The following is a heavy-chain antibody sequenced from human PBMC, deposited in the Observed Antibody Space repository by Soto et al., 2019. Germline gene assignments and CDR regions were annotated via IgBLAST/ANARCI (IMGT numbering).Heavy chain of an antibody. CDR1: GFTFSSYG. V-gene: IGHV3-33*01. Sequence: QSGGSLRLSCAASGFTFSSYGMHWVRQAPGKGLEWVAVIWYDGSNKYYADSVKGRFTISRDNSKNTLYLQMNSLRAEDTAVYYCARDGSSYGYFDDWGQGTLVTVSS. CDR2: IWYDGSNK. J-gene: IGHJ4*02. CDR3: ARDGSSYGYFDD. D-gene: IGHD5-18*01.